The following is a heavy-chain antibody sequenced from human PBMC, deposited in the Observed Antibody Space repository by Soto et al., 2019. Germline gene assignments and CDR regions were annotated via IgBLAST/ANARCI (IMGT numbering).Heavy chain of an antibody. CDR2: IYYSGST. J-gene: IGHJ4*02. CDR1: GGSFSSSY. V-gene: IGHV4-59*08. CDR3: ARFKTTWDYFDY. D-gene: IGHD3-16*01. Sequence: PSETLSLTCTVSGGSFSSSYWSWIRQPPGKGLEWIGYIYYSGSTNYNPSLKSRVTISVDTSKNQFSLKLSSVTAADTAVYYCARFKTTWDYFDYWGQGTLVTVSS.